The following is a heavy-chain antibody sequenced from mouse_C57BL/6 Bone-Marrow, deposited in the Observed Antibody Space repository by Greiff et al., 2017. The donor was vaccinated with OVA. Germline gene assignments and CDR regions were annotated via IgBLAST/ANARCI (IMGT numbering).Heavy chain of an antibody. CDR2: IHPSDSDT. V-gene: IGHV1-74*01. Sequence: QVQLQQPGAELVKPGASVKLSCKASGYTFTSYWMHWVKQRPGQGLEWIGRIHPSDSDTNYNQKFKGKATLTVDKSSSTAYMQLSSLTYGDSAVYDSAIKDHGGSYDFDFWGRGTTLTVSA. J-gene: IGHJ2*01. CDR1: GYTFTSYW. CDR3: AIKDHGGSYDFDF. D-gene: IGHD1-1*02.